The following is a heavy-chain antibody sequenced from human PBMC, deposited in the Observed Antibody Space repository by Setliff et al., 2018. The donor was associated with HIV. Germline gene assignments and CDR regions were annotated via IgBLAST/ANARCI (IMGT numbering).Heavy chain of an antibody. CDR2: IYHSGST. Sequence: SETLSLTCTVSGYSISSGYYWGWIRQPPGKGLEWIGSIYHSGSTYYNPSLKSRVTISVDTSKNQFSLKLSSVTAADTAVYYCARGASGYFDAFDIWGQGTMVTVSS. CDR3: ARGASGYFDAFDI. V-gene: IGHV4-38-2*02. CDR1: GYSISSGYY. D-gene: IGHD3-22*01. J-gene: IGHJ3*02.